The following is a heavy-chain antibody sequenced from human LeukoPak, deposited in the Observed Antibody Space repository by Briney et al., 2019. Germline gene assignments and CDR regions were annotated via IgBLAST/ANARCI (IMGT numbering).Heavy chain of an antibody. J-gene: IGHJ5*02. CDR1: GGSISSGGYS. Sequence: PSETLSLTCAVSGGSISSGGYSWSWIRQPPGKGLEWIGYIYHSGSTYYNPSLKSRVTISVDRSKNQFSLKLSSVTAADTAVYYCARTASPPRGLRWLRFDPWGQGTLVTVSS. V-gene: IGHV4-30-2*01. D-gene: IGHD4-23*01. CDR3: ARTASPPRGLRWLRFDP. CDR2: IYHSGST.